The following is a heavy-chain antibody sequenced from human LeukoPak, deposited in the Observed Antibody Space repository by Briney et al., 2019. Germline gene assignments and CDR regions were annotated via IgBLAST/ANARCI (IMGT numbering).Heavy chain of an antibody. CDR2: ISDDSSDT. CDR1: GFTFSKYS. V-gene: IGHV3-23*01. Sequence: GGSLRLSCEASGFTFSKYSMAWVRQAPGKGLEWVSIISDDSSDTHYSDSLKGRFTISRDNSWKTLSLQMNSLRVEDTAVYYCARGQTSATRHFDYWGQGTVVTVSS. CDR3: ARGQTSATRHFDY. J-gene: IGHJ4*02.